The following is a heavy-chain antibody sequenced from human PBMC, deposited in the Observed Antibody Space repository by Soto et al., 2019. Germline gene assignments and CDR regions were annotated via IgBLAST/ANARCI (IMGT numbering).Heavy chain of an antibody. CDR2: ISYDGSNK. CDR1: GFTFSSYG. J-gene: IGHJ5*02. V-gene: IGHV3-30*18. CDR3: AKDHTAMVISWFDP. D-gene: IGHD5-18*01. Sequence: GGSLRLSCAASGFTFSSYGMHWVRQAPGKGLEWVAVISYDGSNKYYADSVKGRFTISRDNSKNTLYLQMNSLRAEDTAVYYCAKDHTAMVISWFDPWGQGTLVTVSS.